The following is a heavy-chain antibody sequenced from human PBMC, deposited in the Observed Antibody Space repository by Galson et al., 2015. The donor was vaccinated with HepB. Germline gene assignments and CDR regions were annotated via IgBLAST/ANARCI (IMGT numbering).Heavy chain of an antibody. V-gene: IGHV4-4*07. CDR1: GGSIYGYY. D-gene: IGHD3-16*01. J-gene: IGHJ4*02. CDR2: IYSNGDT. Sequence: ETLSLTCTVSGGSIYGYYWGWIRQPAGKGLEWIGRIYSNGDTNYNPALESRVTLSIDTSKKQFSLNLRSVTAADTAVYYCATENGYTGDFFDYWGQGILVSVSS. CDR3: ATENGYTGDFFDY.